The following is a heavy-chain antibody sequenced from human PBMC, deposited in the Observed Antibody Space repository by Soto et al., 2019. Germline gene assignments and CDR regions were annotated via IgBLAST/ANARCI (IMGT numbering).Heavy chain of an antibody. Sequence: QVQLVQSGAEVKKPGSSVKVSCKASGGTFSSYTISWVRQAPGQGLEWMGRIIPILGIANYAQKFQGRVTITADKSTSTAYMELSSLRSEDTAVYYCAFLTGYYKSEYYFDYWGQGTLVTVSS. J-gene: IGHJ4*02. D-gene: IGHD3-9*01. CDR1: GGTFSSYT. V-gene: IGHV1-69*02. CDR3: AFLTGYYKSEYYFDY. CDR2: IIPILGIA.